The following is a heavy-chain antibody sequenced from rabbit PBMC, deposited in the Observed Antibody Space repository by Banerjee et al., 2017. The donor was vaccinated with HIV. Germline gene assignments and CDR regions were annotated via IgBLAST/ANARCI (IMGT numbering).Heavy chain of an antibody. Sequence: QEQLEESGGDLVKPEGSLTLTCKASGFSFSSSDWICWVRQAPGKGLEWIACINTNTGNTVYASWAKGRFTISKTSSTVDLKMTSLTVADTATYFCTIFGDASSGFNLWGQGTLVTVS. CDR3: TIFGDASSGFNL. J-gene: IGHJ4*01. CDR1: GFSFSSSDW. D-gene: IGHD1-1*01. CDR2: INTNTGNT. V-gene: IGHV1S45*01.